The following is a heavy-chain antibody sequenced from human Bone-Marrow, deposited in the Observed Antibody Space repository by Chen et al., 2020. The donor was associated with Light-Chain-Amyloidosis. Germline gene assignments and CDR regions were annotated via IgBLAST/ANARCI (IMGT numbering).Heavy chain of an antibody. J-gene: IGHJ5*02. V-gene: IGHV3-23*01. Sequence: EVQLLESGGGLVQPGGSLRLSCAASGFTFSHYAMSWVRQAPGKGLEWISAISGNDATTFYADSVKGRFTISKDNSKNTLNLQMNSLRAEDSAVYYCAKDALLSVSYRETTWGQGTLVTVST. D-gene: IGHD3-16*01. CDR1: GFTFSHYA. CDR3: AKDALLSVSYRETT. CDR2: ISGNDATT.